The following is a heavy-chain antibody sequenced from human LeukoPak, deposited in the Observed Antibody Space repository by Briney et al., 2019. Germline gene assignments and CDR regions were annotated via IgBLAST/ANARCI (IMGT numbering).Heavy chain of an antibody. CDR2: ITHSGNT. J-gene: IGHJ4*02. D-gene: IGHD2-21*01. CDR3: ARINAPVATFDY. Sequence: SETLSLTCAVSGFSISSTYYGAWIRQTPGKGLEWIATITHSGNTYYISSLESRLTISLDTSKRHFSLRLTSVTAADTAVYYCARINAPVATFDYWGLGALVAVSS. CDR1: GFSISSTYY. V-gene: IGHV4-38-2*01.